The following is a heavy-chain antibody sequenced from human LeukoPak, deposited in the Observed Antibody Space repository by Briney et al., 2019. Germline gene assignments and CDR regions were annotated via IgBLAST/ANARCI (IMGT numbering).Heavy chain of an antibody. CDR2: ISYDGNTI. V-gene: IGHV3-30-3*01. Sequence: GGSLRLSCAASEFTFSNYAVHWVRQAPGKGLQWVAVISYDGNTIHYADSVKGRFTISRDTSKNTLYLQMNSLRTEDTAVYYCARSGGLQKFDYWGQGTLVTVSS. CDR3: ARSGGLQKFDY. D-gene: IGHD4-11*01. J-gene: IGHJ4*02. CDR1: EFTFSNYA.